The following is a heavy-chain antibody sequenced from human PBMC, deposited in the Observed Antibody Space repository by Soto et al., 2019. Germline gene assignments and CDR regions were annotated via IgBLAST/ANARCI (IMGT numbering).Heavy chain of an antibody. V-gene: IGHV3-23*01. D-gene: IGHD1-26*01. CDR1: GFTFSSYA. Sequence: EVQLLESGGGLVQPGGSLRLSCAASGFTFSSYAMSWVRQAPGKGLEWVSAISGSGGSTYYADSVKGRFTISRDNSKNTLYLQMNSLRAEDTAVYYCAKEGLVGEGGEYYFDYWGQGTLVTVSS. CDR2: ISGSGGST. CDR3: AKEGLVGEGGEYYFDY. J-gene: IGHJ4*02.